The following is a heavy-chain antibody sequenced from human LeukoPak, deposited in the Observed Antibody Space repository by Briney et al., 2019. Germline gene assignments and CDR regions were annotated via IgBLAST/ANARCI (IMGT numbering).Heavy chain of an antibody. CDR2: IWYDGNNK. J-gene: IGHJ4*02. CDR3: ARAFTSTGYYYVEY. Sequence: PGGSLRLSCAASGFTFRSFGMHWVRQAPGKGLEWVAVIWYDGNNKYYADSVKGRFTISRDNSKNTLYLQMNSLRAEDTAVYYCARAFTSTGYYYVEYWGQGTLVTVSS. D-gene: IGHD3-22*01. V-gene: IGHV3-33*01. CDR1: GFTFRSFG.